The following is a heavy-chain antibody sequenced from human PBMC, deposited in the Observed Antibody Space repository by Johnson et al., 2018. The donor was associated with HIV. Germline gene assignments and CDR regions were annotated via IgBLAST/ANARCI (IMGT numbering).Heavy chain of an antibody. J-gene: IGHJ3*02. V-gene: IGHV3-30*04. CDR2: ISHDGSNE. CDR3: ARGRASWELYDAFEI. CDR1: GLNFSDYP. D-gene: IGHD1-26*01. Sequence: QVQLVESGGGVVRPGGSLRLSCAASGLNFSDYPMQWVRQAPGKGLEWVAVISHDGSNEYYADSVKGRFTISRDNSKNTLYLQMSSLRAGDTAVYYCARGRASWELYDAFEIWGQGTMVIVSS.